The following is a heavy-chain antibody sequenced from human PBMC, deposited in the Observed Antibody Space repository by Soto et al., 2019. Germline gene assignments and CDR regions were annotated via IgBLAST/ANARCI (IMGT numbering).Heavy chain of an antibody. Sequence: GGSLILSCASSGFTCSNAVMSWVRQAPGKGLEWVAVISYDGSNKYYADSVKGRFTISRDNSKNTLYLQMNSLRAEDTAVYYCAKDDYYDSSGSFDYWGQGTLVTVS. CDR2: ISYDGSNK. CDR1: GFTCSNAV. CDR3: AKDDYYDSSGSFDY. D-gene: IGHD3-22*01. V-gene: IGHV3-30*18. J-gene: IGHJ4*02.